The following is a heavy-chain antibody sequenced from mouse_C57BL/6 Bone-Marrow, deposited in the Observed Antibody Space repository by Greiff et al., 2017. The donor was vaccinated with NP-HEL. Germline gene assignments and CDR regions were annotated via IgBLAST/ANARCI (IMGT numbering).Heavy chain of an antibody. D-gene: IGHD1-1*01. CDR2: IYPRSGNT. J-gene: IGHJ3*01. CDR1: GYTFTSYG. V-gene: IGHV1-81*01. Sequence: QVQLQQSGAELARPGASVKLSCKASGYTFTSYGISWVKQRTGQGLEWIGEIYPRSGNTYYNEKFKGKATLTADKSSSTAYMDLRSLTSEDSAVYFCANDGYYGSRWFAYWGQGTLVTVSA. CDR3: ANDGYYGSRWFAY.